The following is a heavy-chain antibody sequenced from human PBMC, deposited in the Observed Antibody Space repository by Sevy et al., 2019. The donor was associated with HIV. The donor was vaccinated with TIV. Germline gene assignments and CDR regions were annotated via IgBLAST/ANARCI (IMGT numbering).Heavy chain of an antibody. J-gene: IGHJ1*01. V-gene: IGHV3-23*01. CDR1: GFTFSSYA. CDR3: AKDGAVAGIAEYFQH. D-gene: IGHD6-19*01. CDR2: ISGSGGST. Sequence: GGSLRLSCAASGFTFSSYAMSWVRQAPGKGLEWVSAISGSGGSTYYADSVKGRFTISRDNSKNTLYLQMNSLRAEDTAVYYCAKDGAVAGIAEYFQHWGQGTLVTVSS.